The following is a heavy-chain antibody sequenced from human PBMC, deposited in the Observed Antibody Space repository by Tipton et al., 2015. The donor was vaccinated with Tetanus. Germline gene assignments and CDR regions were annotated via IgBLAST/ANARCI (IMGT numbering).Heavy chain of an antibody. Sequence: TLSLTCTVSGGSMSNNYWSWIRQPPGKGLEWIAYIFHSGSTNYSPSLKSRVAISMDTSKNQISLKLSSVTAADTAVYYCARHSSLKALNYWGQGTLVTASS. V-gene: IGHV4-59*08. CDR3: ARHSSLKALNY. CDR2: IFHSGST. CDR1: GGSMSNNY. D-gene: IGHD3-9*01. J-gene: IGHJ4*02.